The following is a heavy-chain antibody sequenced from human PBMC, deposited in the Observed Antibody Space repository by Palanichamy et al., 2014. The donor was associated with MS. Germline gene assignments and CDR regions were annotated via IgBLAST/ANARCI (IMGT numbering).Heavy chain of an antibody. Sequence: QVQLVESGGGLVKPGGSLRLSCAASGFTFSDYYMTWVRQAPGKGLEWISHISGTGSYTKYADSVKGRFTISRDNARNSLFLQMDSLRTEDTAVYYCAKNPGAFDYWGQGTLVTVSS. CDR1: GFTFSDYY. CDR3: AKNPGAFDY. V-gene: IGHV3-11*06. J-gene: IGHJ4*02. D-gene: IGHD2/OR15-2a*01. CDR2: ISGTGSYT.